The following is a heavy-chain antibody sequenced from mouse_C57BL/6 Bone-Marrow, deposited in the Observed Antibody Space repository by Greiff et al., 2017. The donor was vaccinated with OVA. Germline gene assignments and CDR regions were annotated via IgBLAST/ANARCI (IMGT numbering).Heavy chain of an antibody. CDR1: GFSLSTFGMG. V-gene: IGHV8-8*01. Sequence: QVTLKVCGPGILQPSQTLSLTCSFSGFSLSTFGMGVGWIRQPSGKGLEWLAHIWWDDDKYYNPALKSRLTISKDTSKNQVFLKIANVDTADTATYYCASRDYYYGSSYAMDYWGQGTSVTVSS. D-gene: IGHD1-1*01. CDR3: ASRDYYYGSSYAMDY. CDR2: IWWDDDK. J-gene: IGHJ4*01.